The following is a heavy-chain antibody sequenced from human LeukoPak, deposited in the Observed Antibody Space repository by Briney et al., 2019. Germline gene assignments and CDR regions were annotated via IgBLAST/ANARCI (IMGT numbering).Heavy chain of an antibody. V-gene: IGHV1-2*02. D-gene: IGHD6-19*01. CDR1: GYTFTGYY. Sequence: ASVKVSCKASGYTFTGYYMHWVRQAPGQGLEWMGWINPNSGGTNYAQKFQGRVTMTRDTSISTAYRELSRLRSDDTAVYYCAGDIAVAAAGHYWGQGTLVTVSS. CDR2: INPNSGGT. J-gene: IGHJ4*02. CDR3: AGDIAVAAAGHY.